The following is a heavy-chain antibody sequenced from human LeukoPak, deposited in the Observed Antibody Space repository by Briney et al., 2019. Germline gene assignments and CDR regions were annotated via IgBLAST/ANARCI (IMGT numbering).Heavy chain of an antibody. J-gene: IGHJ4*02. CDR1: GGSISSGGYY. CDR3: ARGTDPDYFDY. Sequence: SETLSLTCTVSGGSISSGGYYWSWIRQPPGKGLEWIGYIYHSGSTYYNPSLKSRVTISVDRSKNQFSLKLSSVTAADTAVYYCARGTDPDYFDYWGQGALVTVSS. CDR2: IYHSGST. V-gene: IGHV4-30-2*01.